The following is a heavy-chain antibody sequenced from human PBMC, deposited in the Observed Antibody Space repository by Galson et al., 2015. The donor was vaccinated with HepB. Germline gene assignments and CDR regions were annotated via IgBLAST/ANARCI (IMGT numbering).Heavy chain of an antibody. V-gene: IGHV6-1*01. Sequence: CAISGDSVSSNSAAWNWIRQSPSRGLEWLGRTYYRSKWYNDYAVSVKSRITINPDTSKNQFSLQLNSVTPEDTAVYYCARDTNYYDSSGYTFDYWGQGTLVTVSS. CDR2: TYYRSKWYN. D-gene: IGHD3-22*01. CDR3: ARDTNYYDSSGYTFDY. CDR1: GDSVSSNSAA. J-gene: IGHJ4*02.